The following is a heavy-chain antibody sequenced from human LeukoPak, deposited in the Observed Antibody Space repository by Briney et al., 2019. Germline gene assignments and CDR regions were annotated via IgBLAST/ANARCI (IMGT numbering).Heavy chain of an antibody. CDR1: GFTFSSYG. Sequence: GGSLRLSCAASGFTFSSYGMHWVRQAPGKGLEWVAFIRYDGSNKYYADSVKGRFTISRDNSKNTLYLQMNSLRAEDTAVYYCAKERGLSYSSGYFDYWGQGTLVTVSS. D-gene: IGHD3-22*01. CDR2: IRYDGSNK. V-gene: IGHV3-30*02. CDR3: AKERGLSYSSGYFDY. J-gene: IGHJ4*02.